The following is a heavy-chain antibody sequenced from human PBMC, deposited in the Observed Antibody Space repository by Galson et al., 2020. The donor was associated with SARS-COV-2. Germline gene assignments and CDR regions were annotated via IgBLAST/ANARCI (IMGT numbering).Heavy chain of an antibody. V-gene: IGHV3-30*04. CDR1: GFTFSRSA. CDR2: ILYDGRNT. Sequence: GGSLRLSCAASGFTFSRSAIHWVRQAPGKGLEWVAVILYDGRNTHYGDSVRGRFTISRDNSKNTLYLQMNTLRAEDTAVYYCARDYYDSSGYSTDGMDVWGQGTTVTVSS. CDR3: ARDYYDSSGYSTDGMDV. J-gene: IGHJ6*02. D-gene: IGHD3-22*01.